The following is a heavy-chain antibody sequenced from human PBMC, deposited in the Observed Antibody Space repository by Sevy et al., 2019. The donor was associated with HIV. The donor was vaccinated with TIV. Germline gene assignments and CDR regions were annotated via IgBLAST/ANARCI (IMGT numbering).Heavy chain of an antibody. CDR3: ARSSLTYGLDY. J-gene: IGHJ4*02. D-gene: IGHD3-10*01. Sequence: SETLSLTCTVSGGSMTSYYWTWIRQPPGRGLEWIAYIYYSGITNYNPSLKSRVTISVDTSKNQFSLSLTSVTAADAAVYYCARSSLTYGLDYWGQGTLVTVSS. CDR1: GGSMTSYY. V-gene: IGHV4-59*01. CDR2: IYYSGIT.